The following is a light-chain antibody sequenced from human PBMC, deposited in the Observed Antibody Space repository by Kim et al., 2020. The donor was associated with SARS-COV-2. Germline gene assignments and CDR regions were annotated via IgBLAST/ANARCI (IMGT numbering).Light chain of an antibody. CDR3: QVWDSSTDQYF. J-gene: IGLJ1*01. CDR1: NIASKN. Sequence: APGKTTSITCGGHNIASKNVNWYQQKPGQAPVPVMYYDDDRPSGIPERFSASNSGNTAILTISRVEAGDEADYFCQVWDSSTDQYFFGAGTKVTVL. CDR2: YDD. V-gene: IGLV3-21*04.